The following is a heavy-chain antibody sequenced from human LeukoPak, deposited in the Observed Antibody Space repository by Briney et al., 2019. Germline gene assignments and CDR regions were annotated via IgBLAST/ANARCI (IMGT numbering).Heavy chain of an antibody. CDR2: IYYNGNT. Sequence: SETLSLTCTVSGGSMSSYYWSWIRQPPGKGLEWIGYIYYNGNTSYNPPLKSRVSISVDTSKNQFSLKLSSVTAADTAVYYCARFYSYAYFDYWGQGTLVTVSS. D-gene: IGHD5-18*01. V-gene: IGHV4-59*01. CDR1: GGSMSSYY. CDR3: ARFYSYAYFDY. J-gene: IGHJ4*02.